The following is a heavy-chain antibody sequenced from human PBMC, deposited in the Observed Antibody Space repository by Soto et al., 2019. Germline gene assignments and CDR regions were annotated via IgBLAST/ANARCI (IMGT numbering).Heavy chain of an antibody. Sequence: GGSLRLSCAASGFTFSSYAMSWVRQAPGKGLERVSAISGSGGSTYYADSVKGRFTISRDNSKNTLYLQMNSLRAEDTAVYYCAKAAYYYDSSGYYYAPELEALDIWGQGTMVTVSS. CDR3: AKAAYYYDSSGYYYAPELEALDI. CDR1: GFTFSSYA. J-gene: IGHJ3*02. D-gene: IGHD3-22*01. V-gene: IGHV3-23*01. CDR2: ISGSGGST.